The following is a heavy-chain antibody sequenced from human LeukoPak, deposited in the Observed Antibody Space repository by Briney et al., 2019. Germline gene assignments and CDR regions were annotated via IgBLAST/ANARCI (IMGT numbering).Heavy chain of an antibody. D-gene: IGHD4-17*01. CDR2: IYYSGST. Sequence: SETLSLTCTVSGGSISSYYWSWIRQPPGKGLEWIGYIYYSGSTNYNPSLKSRVTISVDTSKNQFSLKLSSVTAADTAVYYCARHYGDSERYYFDYWGQGTLVTVSS. V-gene: IGHV4-59*08. CDR1: GGSISSYY. J-gene: IGHJ4*02. CDR3: ARHYGDSERYYFDY.